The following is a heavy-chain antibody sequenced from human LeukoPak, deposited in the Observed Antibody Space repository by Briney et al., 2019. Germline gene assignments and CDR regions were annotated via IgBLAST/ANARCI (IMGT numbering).Heavy chain of an antibody. V-gene: IGHV3-21*01. D-gene: IGHD2/OR15-2a*01. CDR2: INKGGTYI. Sequence: GGSLRLSCAASGFTFRDYTMNWVRQAPGKGLEWVSAINKGGTYIKYADSVKGRFTVSRDNAKNSLFLQMNSLRVEDTAVYFCAREVLIVIELINTIDYWGQGTRVTVSS. J-gene: IGHJ4*02. CDR3: AREVLIVIELINTIDY. CDR1: GFTFRDYT.